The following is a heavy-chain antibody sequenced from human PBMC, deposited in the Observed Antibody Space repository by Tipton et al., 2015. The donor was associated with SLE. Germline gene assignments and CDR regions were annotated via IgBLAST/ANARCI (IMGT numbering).Heavy chain of an antibody. D-gene: IGHD6-13*01. Sequence: TLSLTCNVSGGSISSGGYYWSWIRQHPGKGLEWIGYTYYSGSPYYNPSLKSRVTISLDMSKNQFSLRLSSVTAADTAVYYCARERRSYSSSSSGMDVWGQGTTVTVSS. CDR2: TYYSGSP. CDR1: GGSISSGGYY. CDR3: ARERRSYSSSSSGMDV. J-gene: IGHJ6*02. V-gene: IGHV4-31*03.